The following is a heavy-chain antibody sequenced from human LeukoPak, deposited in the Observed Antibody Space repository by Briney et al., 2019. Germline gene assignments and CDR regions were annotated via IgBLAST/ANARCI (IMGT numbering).Heavy chain of an antibody. D-gene: IGHD6-13*01. CDR3: VRGTIPAPGRVSY. Sequence: PAGSLCLTCTVSGVTFSSSRYHWGRQAPGKGLVWVSRVNGDGRSTAYVDSVKGRSTSSRDNAKNALYLQMNSLRAEETAVYYCVRGTIPAPGRVSYSGQGTLVTVSS. J-gene: IGHJ4*02. CDR2: VNGDGRST. V-gene: IGHV3-74*03. CDR1: GVTFSSSR.